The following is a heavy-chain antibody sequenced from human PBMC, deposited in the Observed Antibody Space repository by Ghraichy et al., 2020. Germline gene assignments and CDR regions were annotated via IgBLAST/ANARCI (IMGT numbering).Heavy chain of an antibody. CDR2: ISGSGDTS. CDR3: ATRVTTRQGLDF. D-gene: IGHD1-1*01. J-gene: IGHJ4*02. Sequence: GGSLRLSCAASGFTFNNCGMAWVRQAPGKGLEYLSSISGSGDTSTYADSVKGRFTISRDNSKNTLYLQLSSLRAEDTALYYCATRVTTRQGLDFWGQGTLVTVSS. V-gene: IGHV3-23*01. CDR1: GFTFNNCG.